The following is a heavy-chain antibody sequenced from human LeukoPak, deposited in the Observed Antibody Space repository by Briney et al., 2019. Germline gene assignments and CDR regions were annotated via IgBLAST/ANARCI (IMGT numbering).Heavy chain of an antibody. V-gene: IGHV3-33*08. CDR3: ARGFEMATTYFDY. CDR2: IWYGGSNK. CDR1: GFTFSSYG. Sequence: GGSLRLSCAASGFTFSSYGMHWVRQAPGKGLEWVAVIWYGGSNKYYADSVKGRFTISRDNAKNSLYLQMNSLRAEDTAVYYCARGFEMATTYFDYWGQGTLVTVSS. J-gene: IGHJ4*02. D-gene: IGHD5-24*01.